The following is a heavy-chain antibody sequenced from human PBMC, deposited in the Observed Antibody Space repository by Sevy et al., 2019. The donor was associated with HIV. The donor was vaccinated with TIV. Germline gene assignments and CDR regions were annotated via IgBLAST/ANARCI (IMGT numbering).Heavy chain of an antibody. D-gene: IGHD2-2*01. CDR2: MNPNSANT. Sequence: ASVKVSCRASGYTFTTYDIHWVRQATGQGLEWMGWMNPNSANTGYSQKFQGRVTMTRDTSISTAYMELSSLRSEDTAAYYCARILSTSYYHFHAIDLWGQGTTVTVSS. V-gene: IGHV1-8*01. J-gene: IGHJ6*01. CDR1: GYTFTTYD. CDR3: ARILSTSYYHFHAIDL.